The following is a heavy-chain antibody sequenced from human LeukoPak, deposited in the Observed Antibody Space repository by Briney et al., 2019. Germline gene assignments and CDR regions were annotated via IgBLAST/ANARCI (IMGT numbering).Heavy chain of an antibody. CDR3: AKNPRLEGWIYFDS. CDR1: GFTFSSYS. V-gene: IGHV3-23*01. J-gene: IGHJ4*02. CDR2: ISGSGGRI. Sequence: PGGSLRFSCAASGFTFSSYSMSWVRQAPGKGLEWVSSISGSGGRIDYADSVKGRFTISRDNSKNTLSLQMNSLTAEDTAVYYCAKNPRLEGWIYFDSWGQGVLVTVSS. D-gene: IGHD1-1*01.